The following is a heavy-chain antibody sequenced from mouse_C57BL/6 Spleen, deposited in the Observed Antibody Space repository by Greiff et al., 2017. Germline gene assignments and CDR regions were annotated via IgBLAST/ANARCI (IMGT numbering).Heavy chain of an antibody. V-gene: IGHV5-16*01. CDR3: AREGIYYYGSSLDYYFDY. D-gene: IGHD1-1*01. CDR1: GFTFSDYY. CDR2: INYDGSST. Sequence: EVMLVESEGGLVQPGSSMKLSCTASGFTFSDYYMAWVRQVPEKGLEWVANINYDGSSTYYLDSLKSRFIISRDNAKNILYLQMSSLKSEDTATYYCAREGIYYYGSSLDYYFDYWGQGTTRTVSS. J-gene: IGHJ2*01.